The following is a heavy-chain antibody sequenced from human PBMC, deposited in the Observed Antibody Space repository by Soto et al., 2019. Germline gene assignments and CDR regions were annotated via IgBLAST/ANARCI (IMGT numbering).Heavy chain of an antibody. CDR3: AKEMLEYSSSWLHYYYGMDV. J-gene: IGHJ6*02. CDR2: ISYDGSNK. V-gene: IGHV3-30*18. Sequence: GGSLRLSCAASGFTFSSYGMHWVRQAPGKGLEWVAVISYDGSNKYYAGSVKGRFTISRDNSKNTLYLQMNSLRAEDTAVYYCAKEMLEYSSSWLHYYYGMDVWGQGTTVTVS. CDR1: GFTFSSYG. D-gene: IGHD6-13*01.